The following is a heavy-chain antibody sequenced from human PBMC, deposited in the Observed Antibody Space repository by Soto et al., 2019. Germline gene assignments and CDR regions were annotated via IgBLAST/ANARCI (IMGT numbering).Heavy chain of an antibody. CDR3: ASTYCSSTSCSWFDP. CDR2: IYYSGST. CDR1: GFSISSYY. D-gene: IGHD2-2*01. J-gene: IGHJ5*02. V-gene: IGHV4-59*01. Sequence: SETLSLTCPFSGFSISSYYWSWIRQPPGKGLEWIGYIYYSGSTNYNPSLKSRVTISVDTSKNQFSLKLSSVTAADTAVYYCASTYCSSTSCSWFDPWGQGTLVTVS.